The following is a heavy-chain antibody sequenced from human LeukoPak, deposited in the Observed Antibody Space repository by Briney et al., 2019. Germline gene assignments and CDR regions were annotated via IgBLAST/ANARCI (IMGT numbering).Heavy chain of an antibody. CDR3: ARVLRAASWRSCDY. V-gene: IGHV4-61*01. CDR2: IYYNGDT. D-gene: IGHD6-13*01. Sequence: SEALSLTCTVSGGSFSNRLCYWGWIRQPPGKGREYLGYIYYNGDTSYNPSLKNRVIISIHTSSNQFSLRLNSMTAADTAMYSCARVLRAASWRSCDYWGQGSLVTVSS. J-gene: IGHJ4*02. CDR1: GGSFSNRLCY.